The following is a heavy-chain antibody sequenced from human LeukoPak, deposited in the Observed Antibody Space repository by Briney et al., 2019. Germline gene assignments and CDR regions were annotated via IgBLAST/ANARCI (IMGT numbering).Heavy chain of an antibody. CDR3: ARHRIGWSGAGGAFDI. V-gene: IGHV4-59*08. J-gene: IGHJ3*02. D-gene: IGHD2-15*01. Sequence: SETLSLTCTVSGGSISSYYWSWIRQPPGEGLEWIGYIYYSGSTNYNPSLKSRVTISVDTSKNQFSLKLSSVTAADTAVYYCARHRIGWSGAGGAFDIWGQGTMVTVSS. CDR2: IYYSGST. CDR1: GGSISSYY.